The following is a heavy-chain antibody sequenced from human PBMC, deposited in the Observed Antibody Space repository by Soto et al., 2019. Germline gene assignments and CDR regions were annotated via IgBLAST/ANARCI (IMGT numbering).Heavy chain of an antibody. CDR2: VSAGGDMT. Sequence: DVQLLESGGHLVQPGGSLRLSCAASGFTFSSYAMSWVRQAPGKGLEWVSSVSAGGDMTYYSDSVKGRFTISRDNSNNALFLQINSLRIDDTALYYCARGDRGGSGSPASYYYSGLDVWGQGTKVTVS. D-gene: IGHD2-15*01. CDR3: ARGDRGGSGSPASYYYSGLDV. CDR1: GFTFSSYA. V-gene: IGHV3-23*01. J-gene: IGHJ6*02.